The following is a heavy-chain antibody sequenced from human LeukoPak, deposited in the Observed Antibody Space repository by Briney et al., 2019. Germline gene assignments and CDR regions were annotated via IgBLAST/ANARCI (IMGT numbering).Heavy chain of an antibody. CDR3: ATSREDIVVVVAATVDAFDI. Sequence: AAVRVSLADSVYTFTIYDINRVRQAPGQGGEWVGWMNTNSGNTGYAQKFQGRVTITSNTSISTAYMQLSSLRSEDTAVYYCATSREDIVVVVAATVDAFDIWGQGTMVTVSS. V-gene: IGHV1-8*03. CDR2: MNTNSGNT. D-gene: IGHD2-15*01. CDR1: VYTFTIYD. J-gene: IGHJ3*02.